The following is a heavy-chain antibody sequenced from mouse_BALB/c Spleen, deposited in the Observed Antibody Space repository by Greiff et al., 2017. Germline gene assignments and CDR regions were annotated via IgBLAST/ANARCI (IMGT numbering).Heavy chain of an antibody. V-gene: IGHV2-9*02. CDR1: GFSLTSYG. CDR2: IWAGGST. D-gene: IGHD2-2*01. J-gene: IGHJ2*01. CDR3: ARGENGYYFDY. Sequence: VQLVESGPGLVAPSQSLSITCTVSGFSLTSYGVHWVRQPPGKGLEWLGVIWAGGSTNYNSALMSRLSISKDNSKSQVFLKMNSLQTDDTAMYYCARGENGYYFDYWGQGTTLTVSS.